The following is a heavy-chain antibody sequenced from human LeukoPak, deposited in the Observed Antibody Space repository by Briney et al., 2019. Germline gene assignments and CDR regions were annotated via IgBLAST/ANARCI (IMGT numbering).Heavy chain of an antibody. J-gene: IGHJ4*02. CDR1: GFTFTNAG. D-gene: IGHD5-18*01. Sequence: GGSLRLSCAASGFTFTNAGIHWVRLAAGKGLEWVSFISHDGTNKYYSDSVDGRFTVSRLNSQNTVFLQMTDLGPDDTATYYCASEDVDTGDFWGQGTLVTVSS. CDR2: ISHDGTNK. CDR3: ASEDVDTGDF. V-gene: IGHV3-30*01.